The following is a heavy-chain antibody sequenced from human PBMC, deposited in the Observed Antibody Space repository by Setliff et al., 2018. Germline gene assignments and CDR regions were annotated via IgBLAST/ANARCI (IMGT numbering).Heavy chain of an antibody. CDR2: IGTSGTYI. Sequence: GGSLSLSCAASGFTFSGFSMNWVRKTPGKGLEYVASIGTSGTYIEYADSVKGRFTVSRDNAKNSLVLQMNSLRPEDTAVYYCTRGPAVAGISDYWGQGTLGTVSS. V-gene: IGHV3-21*01. D-gene: IGHD6-19*01. CDR3: TRGPAVAGISDY. CDR1: GFTFSGFS. J-gene: IGHJ4*02.